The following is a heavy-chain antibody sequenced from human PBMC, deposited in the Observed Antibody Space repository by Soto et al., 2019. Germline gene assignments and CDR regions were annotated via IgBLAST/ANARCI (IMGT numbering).Heavy chain of an antibody. Sequence: VASVKVSCKASGYTFTSYGISWVRQAPGQGLEWMGWISAYNGNTNYAEKLQGRVTMTTDTSTSTAYMELRSLRSDDTAVYYCARDFPLGLYYGMDVWGQGTTVTVSS. V-gene: IGHV1-18*01. CDR2: ISAYNGNT. J-gene: IGHJ6*02. CDR1: GYTFTSYG. CDR3: ARDFPLGLYYGMDV.